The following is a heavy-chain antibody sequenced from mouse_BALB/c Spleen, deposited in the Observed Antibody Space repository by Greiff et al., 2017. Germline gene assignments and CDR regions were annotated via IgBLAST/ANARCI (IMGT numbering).Heavy chain of an antibody. V-gene: IGHV3-6*02. Sequence: EVKLVESGPGLVKPSQSLSLTCSVTGYSITSGYYWNWIRQFPGNKLEWMGYISYDGSNNYNPSLKNRISITRDTSKNQFFLKLNSVTTEDTATYYCARVNYGSRYYFDYWGQGTTLTVSS. CDR3: ARVNYGSRYYFDY. CDR2: ISYDGSN. D-gene: IGHD1-1*01. J-gene: IGHJ2*01. CDR1: GYSITSGYY.